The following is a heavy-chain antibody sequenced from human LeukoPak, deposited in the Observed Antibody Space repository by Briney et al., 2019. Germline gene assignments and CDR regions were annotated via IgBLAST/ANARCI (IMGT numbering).Heavy chain of an antibody. CDR1: GFTFSSYS. J-gene: IGHJ4*02. Sequence: GGSLRLSCAASGFTFSSYSMNWVRQAPGKGLEWVSSISSSSSYIYYADSVKGRSTISRDNAKNSLYLQMNSLRAEDTAVYYCARSVPYSGYDYDYWGQGTLVTVSS. D-gene: IGHD5-12*01. V-gene: IGHV3-21*01. CDR3: ARSVPYSGYDYDY. CDR2: ISSSSSYI.